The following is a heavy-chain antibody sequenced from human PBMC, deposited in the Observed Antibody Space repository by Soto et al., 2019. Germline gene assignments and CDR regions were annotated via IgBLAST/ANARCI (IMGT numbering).Heavy chain of an antibody. CDR3: ASGARYDFWSGYYVGIEVRYYYYGMDV. Sequence: AAVKVSCKASGGTFSSYAISWVRQAPGQGLEWMGGIIPIFGTANYAQKFQGRVTITADESTSTAYMELSSLRSEDTAVYYCASGARYDFWSGYYVGIEVRYYYYGMDVWGQGTTVTVSS. CDR2: IIPIFGTA. V-gene: IGHV1-69*13. J-gene: IGHJ6*02. CDR1: GGTFSSYA. D-gene: IGHD3-3*01.